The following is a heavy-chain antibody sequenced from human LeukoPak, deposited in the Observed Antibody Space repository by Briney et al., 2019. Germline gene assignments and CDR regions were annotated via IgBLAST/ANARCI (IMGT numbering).Heavy chain of an antibody. J-gene: IGHJ6*03. D-gene: IGHD6-19*01. Sequence: PGGSLRLSCAASGFTFSSYGMHWVRQAPGKGLEWVAFIRYDGSNKYYADSVKGRFTISRDNSKNTLYLQMNSLRAEDTAVYYCARDPGSGWYFVSYYYYYMDVWGKGTTVTVSS. CDR1: GFTFSSYG. CDR2: IRYDGSNK. V-gene: IGHV3-30*02. CDR3: ARDPGSGWYFVSYYYYYMDV.